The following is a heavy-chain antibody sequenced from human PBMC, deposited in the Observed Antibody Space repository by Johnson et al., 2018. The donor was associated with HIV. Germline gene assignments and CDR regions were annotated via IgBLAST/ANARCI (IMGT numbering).Heavy chain of an antibody. V-gene: IGHV3-30*04. CDR1: GFTCSSYA. CDR2: ISYDGSYK. D-gene: IGHD1-26*01. J-gene: IGHJ3*02. CDR3: AKAVGGYAFDI. Sequence: QVQLVESGGGLLQPGGSLRLSCAASGFTCSSYAMHWVRQAPGKGLEWVAVISYDGSYKYYADSVKGRLTISSDNSKNTLFLQMNSLRAEDTAVYYCAKAVGGYAFDIWGQGTMVTVSS.